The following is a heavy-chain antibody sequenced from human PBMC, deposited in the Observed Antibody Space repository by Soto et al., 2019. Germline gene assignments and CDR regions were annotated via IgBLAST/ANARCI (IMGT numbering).Heavy chain of an antibody. V-gene: IGHV3-9*01. J-gene: IGHJ4*02. CDR1: GFTFDDYA. CDR3: AKDRRGDYVGALDY. D-gene: IGHD4-17*01. Sequence: EVQLVESGGGLVQPGRSLRLSCAASGFTFDDYAMHWVRQAPGKGLEWVSGISWNSGSIGYADSVKGRFTISRDNAKNSLYLQMNSLRAEDTALYYCAKDRRGDYVGALDYWGQGTLVTVSS. CDR2: ISWNSGSI.